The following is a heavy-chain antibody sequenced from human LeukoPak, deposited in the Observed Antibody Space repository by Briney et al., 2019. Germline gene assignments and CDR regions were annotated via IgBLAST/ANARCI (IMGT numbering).Heavy chain of an antibody. CDR1: GFTFSSYA. J-gene: IGHJ4*02. CDR3: ARDRGGSHFDY. D-gene: IGHD1-26*01. CDR2: ISSNGGST. V-gene: IGHV3-64*01. Sequence: AGSLRLSCASSGFTFSSYAMHWVRQDPWKELEYVSVISSNGGSTYYVNSVKGRFNISRDNLKNTLYLQMGSLRAEDMAVYYCARDRGGSHFDYWGQGTLVTVSS.